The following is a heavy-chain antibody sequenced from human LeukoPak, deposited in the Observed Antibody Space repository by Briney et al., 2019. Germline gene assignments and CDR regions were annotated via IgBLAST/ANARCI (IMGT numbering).Heavy chain of an antibody. D-gene: IGHD6-19*01. CDR1: GFTFSSYA. J-gene: IGHJ4*02. CDR2: ISGSGGST. V-gene: IGHV3-23*01. CDR3: AKVGSGWYYFDY. Sequence: GGSLRLSCAASGFTFSSYAMSWVRQAPGKGLEWVSGISGSGGSTYYADSVKGRFTISRDNSKNTLYLQMNSLRAEDTAVYYCAKVGSGWYYFDYWGQGTLVTVSS.